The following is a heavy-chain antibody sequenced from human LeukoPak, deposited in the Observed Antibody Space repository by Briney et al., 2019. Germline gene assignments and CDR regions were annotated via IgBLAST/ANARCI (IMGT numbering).Heavy chain of an antibody. CDR1: GFTFSSYG. Sequence: GGSLTLFCAASGFTFSSYGMQWVPQAPGRGREWVAVIWYDGSNKYYADSVKGRFTISRDNSKNTLYMQKNSLRAEDTAVYYCARETSSGYHNWFDPWGEGTLVTVSS. CDR2: IWYDGSNK. V-gene: IGHV3-33*01. J-gene: IGHJ5*02. CDR3: ARETSSGYHNWFDP. D-gene: IGHD3-22*01.